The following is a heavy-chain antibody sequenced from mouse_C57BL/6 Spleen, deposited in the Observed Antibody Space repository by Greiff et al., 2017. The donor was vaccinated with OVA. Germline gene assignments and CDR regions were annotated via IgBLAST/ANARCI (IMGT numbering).Heavy chain of an antibody. D-gene: IGHD2-2*01. CDR1: GYSFTGYY. V-gene: IGHV1-42*01. CDR2: INPSTGGT. J-gene: IGHJ4*01. CDR3: ARSRGYDSETSAMDY. Sequence: EVQLQQSGPELVKPGASVKISCKASGYSFTGYYMNWVKQSPEKSLEWIGEINPSTGGTTYNQKFKAKATLTVDKSSSTASRQLQSLTSEDSAVYYYARSRGYDSETSAMDYWGQGTSVTVSS.